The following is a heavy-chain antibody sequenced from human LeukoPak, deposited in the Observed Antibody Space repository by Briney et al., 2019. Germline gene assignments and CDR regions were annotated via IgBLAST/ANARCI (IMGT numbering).Heavy chain of an antibody. V-gene: IGHV3-7*03. Sequence: GTLSLTCAVSGDSISSSNWWTWVRQPPGKGLEWVANIKEDGSEENYVDSVKGRFTIPRDNAKNSLYLQMNSLRAEDTAVYYCARDVYTSGYYRIWGQGILVTVSS. J-gene: IGHJ4*02. D-gene: IGHD3-3*01. CDR2: IKEDGSEE. CDR3: ARDVYTSGYYRI. CDR1: GDSISSSNW.